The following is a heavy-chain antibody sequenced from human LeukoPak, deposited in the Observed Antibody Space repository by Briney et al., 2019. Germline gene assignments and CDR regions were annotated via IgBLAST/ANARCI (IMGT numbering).Heavy chain of an antibody. CDR1: GFTFSSYG. D-gene: IGHD4-23*01. Sequence: GGSLSLSCAASGFTFSSYGMQWVRQAAGKGRECLSSISGSGANTYYAHCVKGQFTISRDHAKNTLYLQINSLRAEDTAVYYCAKPEQPNSFFHGMDVWGQGTTVTVSS. V-gene: IGHV3-23*01. CDR2: ISGSGANT. CDR3: AKPEQPNSFFHGMDV. J-gene: IGHJ6*02.